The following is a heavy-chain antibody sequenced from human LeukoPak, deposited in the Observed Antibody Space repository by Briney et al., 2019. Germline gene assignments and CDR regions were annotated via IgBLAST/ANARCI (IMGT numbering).Heavy chain of an antibody. J-gene: IGHJ4*02. Sequence: GRSLRLSCAASGFTFSSYGMHWVRQAPGKGLEWVAVITYDGSNKYYADSVKGRFTISRDNSKNTLYLQMNSLRAEDTAVYYCVASRGGGSRGYFDYWGQGTLVTVSS. CDR2: ITYDGSNK. CDR1: GFTFSSYG. CDR3: VASRGGGSRGYFDY. V-gene: IGHV3-30*03. D-gene: IGHD2-15*01.